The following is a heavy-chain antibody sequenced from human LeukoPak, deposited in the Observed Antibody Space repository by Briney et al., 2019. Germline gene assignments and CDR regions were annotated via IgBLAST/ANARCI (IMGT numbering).Heavy chain of an antibody. Sequence: PGGSLRLSCAASGFTFSSYSMNWVRQAPGKGLEWVSSISSSSSYIYYADSVKGRFTISRDNAKNSLYLQMNSLRAEDTAVYYCARCLPRGIVVVPAATEEYYYYYMDVWGKGTTVTVSS. V-gene: IGHV3-21*01. J-gene: IGHJ6*03. CDR1: GFTFSSYS. CDR3: ARCLPRGIVVVPAATEEYYYYYMDV. D-gene: IGHD2-2*01. CDR2: ISSSSSYI.